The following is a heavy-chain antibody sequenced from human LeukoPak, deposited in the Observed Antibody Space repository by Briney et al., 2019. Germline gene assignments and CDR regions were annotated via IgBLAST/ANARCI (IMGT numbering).Heavy chain of an antibody. CDR2: INPSGDNT. Sequence: ASVKVSCKASGYTFTNNFMHWVRQAPGQGLEWIGIINPSGDNTWYAQKFQGRVTMTRDMATSTDYLDVSSLRSEDTAVYYCARDNSLRDTAWWFDPWGQGTLVTVSS. CDR1: GYTFTNNF. D-gene: IGHD5-24*01. V-gene: IGHV1-46*01. J-gene: IGHJ5*02. CDR3: ARDNSLRDTAWWFDP.